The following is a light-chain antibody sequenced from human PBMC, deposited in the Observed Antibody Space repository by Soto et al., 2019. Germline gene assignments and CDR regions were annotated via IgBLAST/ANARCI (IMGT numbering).Light chain of an antibody. V-gene: IGLV2-23*01. CDR1: SSNIGGYNV. Sequence: QSALTQPASVSGSPGQSITISCSGTSSNIGGYNVVSWYQQHPGKAPKVIVYEGIKRPSGVSDRFSGSTSGGTASLTISGLQDEDDAEYYCCSYVGATTYVFGSGTKLTVL. CDR3: CSYVGATTYV. J-gene: IGLJ1*01. CDR2: EGI.